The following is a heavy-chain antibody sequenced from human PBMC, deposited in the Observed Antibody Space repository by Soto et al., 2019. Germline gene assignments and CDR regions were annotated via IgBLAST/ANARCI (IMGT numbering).Heavy chain of an antibody. CDR1: GGSITSGGFY. CDR3: VRGGIAGNWFEP. Sequence: QVQLQESGPGLVKPSQTLSLTCTVSGGSITSGGFYWSWIRQHPGKGLEWIAYIFHSGSTDYNPSLKSRVTISAETSKNQVSLKLTFVTAADTAVYYCVRGGIAGNWFEPWGQGTLVTVSS. V-gene: IGHV4-31*03. CDR2: IFHSGST. D-gene: IGHD6-13*01. J-gene: IGHJ5*02.